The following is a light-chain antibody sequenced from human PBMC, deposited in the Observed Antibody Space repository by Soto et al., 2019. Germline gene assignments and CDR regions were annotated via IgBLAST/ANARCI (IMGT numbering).Light chain of an antibody. CDR1: QNISVY. J-gene: IGKJ5*01. CDR3: QQVNAAPLP. CDR2: NAS. Sequence: DIQITQSPSSLSDSVGDRVTITCRASQNISVYLAWYQQKPGKVPKLLIYNASTLQSGVPSRFSGSGAGTDFTLTISSLQPEDVATYFCQQVNAAPLPFGEGTRLEIK. V-gene: IGKV1-27*01.